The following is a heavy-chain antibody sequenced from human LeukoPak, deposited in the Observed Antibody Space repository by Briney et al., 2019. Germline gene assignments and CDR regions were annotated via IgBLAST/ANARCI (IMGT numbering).Heavy chain of an antibody. J-gene: IGHJ4*02. V-gene: IGHV3-21*01. Sequence: GGSLRLSCAASGFTFSRYNMNWVRQAPGKGLEWVSSISTSGSYIYYADSVKGRFTISRDNAKNSLYLQMNSLRAEDTAVYYCAREYENDYWGQGTLVTVSS. CDR1: GFTFSRYN. CDR3: AREYENDY. CDR2: ISTSGSYI. D-gene: IGHD3-3*01.